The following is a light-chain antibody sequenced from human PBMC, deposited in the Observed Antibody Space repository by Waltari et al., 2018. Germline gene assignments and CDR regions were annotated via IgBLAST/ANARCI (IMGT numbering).Light chain of an antibody. V-gene: IGKV1-33*01. CDR1: QDISNY. J-gene: IGKJ5*01. CDR2: DAS. Sequence: DIQMTQSPSSLSASVGDRVTITCQASQDISNYLNWYQQKPGKAPKLLIYDASNLETGVPSRFSGCGSGTDFTFTISSLQPEDIATYYCQQYDNLLSFGQGTRLEIK. CDR3: QQYDNLLS.